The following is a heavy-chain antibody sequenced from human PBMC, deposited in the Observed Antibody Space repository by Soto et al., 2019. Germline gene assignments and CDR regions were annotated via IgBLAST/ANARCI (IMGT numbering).Heavy chain of an antibody. CDR2: IYYSGST. CDR1: GGSVSSGSYY. V-gene: IGHV4-61*01. Sequence: QVQLQESGPGLVKPSETLSLTCTVSGGSVSSGSYYWSWIRQPPGKGLEWIGYIYYSGSTNYNPSLKSRVTISVDTSKNQFSLKLSSVTDADTAVYYCARVNRGDVVDYWGQGTLVTVSS. D-gene: IGHD5-12*01. CDR3: ARVNRGDVVDY. J-gene: IGHJ4*02.